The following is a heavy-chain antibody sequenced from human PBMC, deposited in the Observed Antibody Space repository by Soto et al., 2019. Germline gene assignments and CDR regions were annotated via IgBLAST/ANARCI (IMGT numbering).Heavy chain of an antibody. CDR2: ISGSGGST. CDR1: GFTFSRYA. J-gene: IGHJ4*02. Sequence: PGGSLRLSYAASGFTFSRYAMSWVRQAPGKGLEWVSAISGSGGSTYYADSVKGRFTISRDNSKNTLYLQMNSLRAEDTAVYYCAKDHCDFWSGYYSPHFDYWGQGTLVTVSS. D-gene: IGHD3-3*01. V-gene: IGHV3-23*01. CDR3: AKDHCDFWSGYYSPHFDY.